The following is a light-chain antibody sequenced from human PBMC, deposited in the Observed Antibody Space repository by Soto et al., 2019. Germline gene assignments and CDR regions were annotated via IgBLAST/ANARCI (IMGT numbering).Light chain of an antibody. Sequence: DIQMTQSPSSLSASVGDRVTITCRASQSISNHLNWYQQKPGKAPKLLINDASSLQSGVPSRFSGSGSGTDFTLTITSLQPEDSATYHCQQRYITLYSFGQGTSLEIK. CDR2: DAS. CDR1: QSISNH. V-gene: IGKV1-39*01. J-gene: IGKJ2*03. CDR3: QQRYITLYS.